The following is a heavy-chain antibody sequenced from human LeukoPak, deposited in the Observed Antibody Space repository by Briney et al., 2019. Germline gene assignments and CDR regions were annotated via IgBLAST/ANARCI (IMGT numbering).Heavy chain of an antibody. J-gene: IGHJ6*02. CDR1: SGSISTYY. Sequence: PSETLSLTCTVSSGSISTYYWSWIRQSPGKGLEWMGYIFHSGSTTYNPSLSSRLTISVDTSKNQFSLELRSVTAADTAVYYCARQGTSGSYLTGLDVWGQGTTVIVSS. V-gene: IGHV4-59*08. CDR3: ARQGTSGSYLTGLDV. CDR2: IFHSGST. D-gene: IGHD3-22*01.